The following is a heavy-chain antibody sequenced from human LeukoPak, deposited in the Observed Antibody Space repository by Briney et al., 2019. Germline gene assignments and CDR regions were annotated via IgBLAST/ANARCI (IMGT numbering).Heavy chain of an antibody. Sequence: SGGSLRLSCAASGFSFSAYSMTWVRQAPGGGLDWVSTINTAGGTWYADSVKGRFTISRDNSKNTLFLQMNSLRAEDTAVYYCAKEVGMYGTPTLDFWGQGTVVTVSS. CDR2: INTAGGT. J-gene: IGHJ4*02. CDR1: GFSFSAYS. CDR3: AKEVGMYGTPTLDF. D-gene: IGHD1-1*01. V-gene: IGHV3-23*01.